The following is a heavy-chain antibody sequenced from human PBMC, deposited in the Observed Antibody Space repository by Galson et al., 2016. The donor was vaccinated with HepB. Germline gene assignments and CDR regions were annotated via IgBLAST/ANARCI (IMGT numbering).Heavy chain of an antibody. CDR3: ARDAEGIPFDY. CDR2: ITGAGTVM. CDR1: GFTFSTYK. D-gene: IGHD1-14*01. V-gene: IGHV3-48*03. Sequence: LRLSCAASGFTFSTYKMNWVRQASGKGLEWVAHITGAGTVMYYADSVEGRFTVSRDNAQNSLYLLMNSLRVEDTAVYYCARDAEGIPFDYWGKGTLVTVSS. J-gene: IGHJ4*02.